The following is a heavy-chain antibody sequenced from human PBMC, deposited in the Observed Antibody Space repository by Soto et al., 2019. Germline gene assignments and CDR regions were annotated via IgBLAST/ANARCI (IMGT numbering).Heavy chain of an antibody. V-gene: IGHV3-30*18. CDR3: AKEVWRVTIFGVVIRDYYYYGMDV. CDR2: ISYDGSNK. Sequence: PGGSLRLSCAASGFTFSSYGMHWVRQAPGKGLEWVAVISYDGSNKYYADSVKGRFTISRDNSKNTLYLQMNSLRAEDTAVYYCAKEVWRVTIFGVVIRDYYYYGMDVWGQGTTVTVSS. CDR1: GFTFSSYG. J-gene: IGHJ6*02. D-gene: IGHD3-3*01.